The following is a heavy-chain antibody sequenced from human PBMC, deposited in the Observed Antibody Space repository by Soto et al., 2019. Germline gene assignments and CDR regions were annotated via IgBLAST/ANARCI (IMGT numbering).Heavy chain of an antibody. V-gene: IGHV3-15*01. CDR2: IKSKSSGGTI. Sequence: EVQLVESGGGLVKPGTSLRLSCASSGFIFSNAWMSWVRQAPGKGLEWVGRIKSKSSGGTIDYSARVKGRFTIARDDSENTLYLQMDSLKTDDTAVYYCGTGDAFDSWGQGTMVTVSS. CDR1: GFIFSNAW. J-gene: IGHJ3*02. CDR3: GTGDAFDS. D-gene: IGHD1-1*01.